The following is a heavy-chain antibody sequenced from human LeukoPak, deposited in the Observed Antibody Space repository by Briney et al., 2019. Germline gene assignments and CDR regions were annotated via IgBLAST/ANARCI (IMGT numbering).Heavy chain of an antibody. D-gene: IGHD3-3*01. CDR1: GASISSHY. J-gene: IGHJ6*03. Sequence: PSETLSLTCNISGASISSHYWNWIRQPPGKGLEWIGYTSYSGTTNYNPSLKRRVVISLDTSKNQFSLKLTSVTAADTAVYYCARDGPLTMFGGGYMVAWGRGTTVTVSS. CDR3: ARDGPLTMFGGGYMVA. CDR2: TSYSGTT. V-gene: IGHV4-59*11.